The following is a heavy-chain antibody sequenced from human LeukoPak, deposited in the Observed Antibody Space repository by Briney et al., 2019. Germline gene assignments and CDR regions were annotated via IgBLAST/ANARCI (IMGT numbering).Heavy chain of an antibody. CDR1: GFTFSSYE. D-gene: IGHD2-21*02. J-gene: IGHJ4*02. CDR2: ISSSGSTI. Sequence: GGSLRLSCAASGFTFSSYEMNWVRQAPGKGLGWVSCISSSGSTIYYADSVKGRFTISRDNAKNSLYLQMNSLRAEDTAVYYCARDPLAYCGGDCYFFFDYWGQGTLVTVSS. CDR3: ARDPLAYCGGDCYFFFDY. V-gene: IGHV3-48*03.